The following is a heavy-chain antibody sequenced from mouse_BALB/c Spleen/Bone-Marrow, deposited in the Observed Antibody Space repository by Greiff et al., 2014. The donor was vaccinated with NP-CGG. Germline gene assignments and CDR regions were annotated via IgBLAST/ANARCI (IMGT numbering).Heavy chain of an antibody. Sequence: VQLQQSGPDLVKPSQSLSLTCTVTGYSITSYYSWHWIQQFPGNKLEWMGYIHYSGTTVYNPSLKSRISNTRDTSNNQFFLQLNSVTTEDTATYYCARFAGTPYTMDYWGQGTSVTVSS. CDR1: GYSITSYYS. J-gene: IGHJ4*01. D-gene: IGHD4-1*01. CDR2: IHYSGTT. V-gene: IGHV3-1*02. CDR3: ARFAGTPYTMDY.